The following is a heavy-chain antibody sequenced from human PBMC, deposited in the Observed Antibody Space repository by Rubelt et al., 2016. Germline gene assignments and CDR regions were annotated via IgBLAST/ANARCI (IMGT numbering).Heavy chain of an antibody. Sequence: IRQPPGKGLEWIGEINHSGSTNYNPSLKSRVTISVDTSKNQFSLKLSSVTAADTAVYYCARLEIAVVSLFDYWGQGTLVTVSS. CDR3: ARLEIAVVSLFDY. D-gene: IGHD6-19*01. J-gene: IGHJ4*02. V-gene: IGHV4-34*01. CDR2: INHSGST.